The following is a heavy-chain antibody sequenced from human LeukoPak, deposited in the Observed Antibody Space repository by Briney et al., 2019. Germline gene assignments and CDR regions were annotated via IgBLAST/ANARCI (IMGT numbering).Heavy chain of an antibody. D-gene: IGHD2-21*02. V-gene: IGHV4-39*07. CDR1: GGSISRSSYY. CDR2: IYYSGST. J-gene: IGHJ4*02. Sequence: TSETLSLTCTVSGGSISRSSYYWGWIRQPPGKGLEWIGSIYYSGSTYYNPSLKSRLTISVDTSKNQFSLKLSSVTAADTAVYYCARDLCGGDCYNAFDYWGQGTPVTVSS. CDR3: ARDLCGGDCYNAFDY.